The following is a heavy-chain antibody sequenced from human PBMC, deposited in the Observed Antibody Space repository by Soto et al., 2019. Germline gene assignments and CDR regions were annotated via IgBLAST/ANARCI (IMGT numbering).Heavy chain of an antibody. J-gene: IGHJ4*02. D-gene: IGHD1-26*01. CDR2: IVPIVDTS. CDR3: VRVVAIPRYPDN. Sequence: QVQLVQSGAEVRQPASSVKVSCKTSGGTFSSYAISWVRQAPGQGLEWMGGIVPIVDTSTYAQKFQGRVTITADVSTSTVYMELSSLRSDDTAVYYCVRVVAIPRYPDNWGQGTLVTVSS. CDR1: GGTFSSYA. V-gene: IGHV1-69*12.